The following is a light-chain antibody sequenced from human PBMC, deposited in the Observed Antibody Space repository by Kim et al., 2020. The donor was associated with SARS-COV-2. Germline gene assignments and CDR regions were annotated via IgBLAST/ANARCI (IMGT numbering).Light chain of an antibody. J-gene: IGLJ3*02. CDR1: NIRGYN. CDR2: GKN. CDR3: NPRDSSDNQLGV. V-gene: IGLV3-19*01. Sequence: LGQTVRITCHGDNIRGYNASWYQQKPSQAPVLVIYGKNNLPSGIPDRFSGASAGNTATLTITGAQAEDETDEYCNPRDSSDNQLGVCAAGTKLT.